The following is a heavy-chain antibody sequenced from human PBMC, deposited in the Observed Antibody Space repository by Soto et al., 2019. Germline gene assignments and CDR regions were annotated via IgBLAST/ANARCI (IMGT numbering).Heavy chain of an antibody. CDR2: IIPIFGTP. J-gene: IGHJ4*01. V-gene: IGHV1-69*01. D-gene: IGHD3-10*01. CDR1: GGIFSTYA. Sequence: QVQLVQSGAEVKKPGSSVKVSCKASGGIFSTYAISWLRQAPGQGLEWMGCIIPIFGTPNYAQRFQRRATITADESTSTAYMELSRLRSEDTTVYYCARDRDDYGSGNYYNRIDFWGHGTLVTVSS. CDR3: ARDRDDYGSGNYYNRIDF.